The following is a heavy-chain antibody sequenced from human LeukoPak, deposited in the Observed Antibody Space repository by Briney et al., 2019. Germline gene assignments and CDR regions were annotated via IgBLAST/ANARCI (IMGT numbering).Heavy chain of an antibody. CDR2: ISGSGGST. D-gene: IGHD3-10*01. Sequence: GGSLRLSCAASGFTFSSYGMSWVRQAPGKGLEWVSAISGSGGSTYYADSVKGRFTISRDNSKNTLYLQMNSLRAEDTAVYYCAKVLLWFGELGDYWGQGTLVTVSS. J-gene: IGHJ4*02. CDR3: AKVLLWFGELGDY. V-gene: IGHV3-23*01. CDR1: GFTFSSYG.